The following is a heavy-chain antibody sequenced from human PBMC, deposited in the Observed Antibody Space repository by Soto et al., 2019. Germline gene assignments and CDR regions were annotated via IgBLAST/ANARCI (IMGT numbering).Heavy chain of an antibody. CDR2: ISYDGRNK. CDR1: GFTFSNYG. D-gene: IGHD1-26*01. CDR3: AKLGSTLYSAGFKLGDYYAMDV. J-gene: IGHJ6*02. Sequence: GGSLRLSCSASGFTFSNYGMHWVRQPPGKGLEWVAVISYDGRNKYNADSVKGRFTISRDNSKNTLYLQMNSLRAEDTAFYYCAKLGSTLYSAGFKLGDYYAMDVCGQGTTVTVSS. V-gene: IGHV3-30*18.